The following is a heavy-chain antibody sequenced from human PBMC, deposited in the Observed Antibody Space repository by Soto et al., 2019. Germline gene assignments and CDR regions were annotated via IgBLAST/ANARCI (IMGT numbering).Heavy chain of an antibody. D-gene: IGHD2-2*01. CDR2: ISPYNGHT. Sequence: QAQLVQSAGEVKKPGASVKVSCKASGYSFTSYGISWVRRAPGQGLEWMGWISPYNGHTQFVQRLQGRVTMTTDTSTKTAYMELRNLRSDDTAHYYCARDLTIVPATHPRLENYGMDVWGQGTTVIVSS. CDR3: ARDLTIVPATHPRLENYGMDV. CDR1: GYSFTSYG. J-gene: IGHJ6*02. V-gene: IGHV1-18*01.